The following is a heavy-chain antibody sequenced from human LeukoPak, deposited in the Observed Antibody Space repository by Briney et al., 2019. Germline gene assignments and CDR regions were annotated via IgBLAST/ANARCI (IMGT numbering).Heavy chain of an antibody. CDR2: TGNTGSTK. CDR3: ARLYSSSSSD. J-gene: IGHJ4*02. D-gene: IGHD6-6*01. V-gene: IGHV3-23*01. CDR1: GFTFSGFA. Sequence: SGGSLRLSCAASGFTFSGFAMSWARQAPGKGLEWVSSTGNTGSTKYYADSVRGRFTISRDNSQNTLYLQMNNLRAEDTALYYCARLYSSSSSDWGQGTLVTVSS.